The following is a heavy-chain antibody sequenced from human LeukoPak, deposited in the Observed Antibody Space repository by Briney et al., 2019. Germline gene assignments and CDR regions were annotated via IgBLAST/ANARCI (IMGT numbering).Heavy chain of an antibody. CDR2: ISGSGGST. CDR3: AKVNAHYDILTGYQGIRFDY. CDR1: GFTFSSYA. Sequence: GGSLRLSCAASGFTFSSYAMSWVRQAPGKGLEWVSAISGSGGSTYYADSVKGRFTISRDNSKNPLYLQMNSLRAEDTAVYYCAKVNAHYDILTGYQGIRFDYWGQGTLVTVSS. D-gene: IGHD3-9*01. J-gene: IGHJ4*02. V-gene: IGHV3-23*01.